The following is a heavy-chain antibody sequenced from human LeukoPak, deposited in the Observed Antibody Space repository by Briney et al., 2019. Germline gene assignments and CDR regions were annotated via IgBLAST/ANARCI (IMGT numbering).Heavy chain of an antibody. D-gene: IGHD3-22*01. CDR1: GSTFSSYA. Sequence: PGGSLRLSCAASGSTFSSYAMHWVRQAPGKGLEWVAVISYDGSNKYYADSVKGRFTISRDNSKNTLYLQMSSLRAEDTAVYYCARPRGYYDSSGYYDSWGQGTLVTVSS. CDR2: ISYDGSNK. V-gene: IGHV3-30-3*01. CDR3: ARPRGYYDSSGYYDS. J-gene: IGHJ4*02.